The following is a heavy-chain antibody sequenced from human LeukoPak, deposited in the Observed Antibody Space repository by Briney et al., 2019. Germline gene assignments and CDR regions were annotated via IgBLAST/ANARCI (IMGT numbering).Heavy chain of an antibody. J-gene: IGHJ4*02. CDR1: GFTFSSYE. D-gene: IGHD1-26*01. CDR3: VVHSVSSCY. Sequence: GGSLRLSCAASGFTFSSYEMNCVRQAPGKGLEWISYISSSDTTIYYADSVKGRFTISRDNAKTSLYLQMNSLRAEDTAVYYCVVHSVSSCYWGQGTLVIVSS. CDR2: ISSSDTTI. V-gene: IGHV3-48*03.